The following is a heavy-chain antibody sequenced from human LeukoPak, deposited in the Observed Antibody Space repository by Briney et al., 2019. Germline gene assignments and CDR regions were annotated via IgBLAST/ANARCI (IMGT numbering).Heavy chain of an antibody. CDR3: AKAYCGGGCYSLLGAFDI. Sequence: GGSLRLSCAASGFTFSSYGMHWVRQAPGKGLGWVAVVWCDGSNKYYADSVKGRFTISRDNSKNTLYLQMNSLRAEDTAVYYCAKAYCGGGCYSLLGAFDIWGQGTMVTVSS. CDR1: GFTFSSYG. D-gene: IGHD2-21*02. J-gene: IGHJ3*02. CDR2: VWCDGSNK. V-gene: IGHV3-33*06.